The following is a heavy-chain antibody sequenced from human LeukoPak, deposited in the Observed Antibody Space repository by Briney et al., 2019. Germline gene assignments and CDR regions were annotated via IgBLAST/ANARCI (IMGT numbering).Heavy chain of an antibody. J-gene: IGHJ4*02. CDR3: ARGDCGSIRCHLTHG. D-gene: IGHD2-2*01. CDR2: TSYDGSNK. V-gene: IGHV3-30-3*01. CDR1: GFSFSIYA. Sequence: PGGSLRLSCAASGFSFSIYAMHWVRQAPGKGLEWVAATSYDGSNKYYGDSVMGRFTISRDDSKNTLYLQMNSLRVEDSAVYYCARGDCGSIRCHLTHGWGQGTLVTVSS.